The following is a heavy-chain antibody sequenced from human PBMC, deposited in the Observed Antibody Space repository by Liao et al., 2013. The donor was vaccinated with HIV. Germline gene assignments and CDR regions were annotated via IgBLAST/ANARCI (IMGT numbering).Heavy chain of an antibody. Sequence: QVQLQESGPGLVKPSETLSLTCTVSGGSISSYYWSWIRQPPGKGLEWIGYIYYSGSTNYNPSLKSRVTISVDTSKNQFSLKLSSVTAADTAVYYCARVRSNYYYMDVWGKGTTVTVSS. CDR3: ARVRSNYYYMDV. CDR2: IYYSGST. J-gene: IGHJ6*03. V-gene: IGHV4-59*01. CDR1: GGSISSYY.